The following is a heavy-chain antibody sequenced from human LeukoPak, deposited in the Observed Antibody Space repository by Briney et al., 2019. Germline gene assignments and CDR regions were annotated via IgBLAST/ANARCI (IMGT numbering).Heavy chain of an antibody. V-gene: IGHV3-23*01. Sequence: PGGSLRLSCAASGFTFSNYWMSWVRQAPGKGLEWVSAISGSGVSTYYADSVKGRFTVSRDNSKNTLYLQMNSLRTEDTAVYYCAKGSRPGYSSSWYGDNFDYWGQGTLVIVSS. D-gene: IGHD6-13*01. CDR1: GFTFSNYW. CDR3: AKGSRPGYSSSWYGDNFDY. CDR2: ISGSGVST. J-gene: IGHJ4*02.